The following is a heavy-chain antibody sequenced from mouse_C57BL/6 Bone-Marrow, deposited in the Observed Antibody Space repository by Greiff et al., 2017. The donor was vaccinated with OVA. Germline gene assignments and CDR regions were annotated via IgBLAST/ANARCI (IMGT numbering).Heavy chain of an antibody. V-gene: IGHV1-54*01. CDR2: INPGSGGT. J-gene: IGHJ4*01. Sequence: QVQLQQSGAELVRPGTSVKVSCKASGYAFTNYLIEWVKQRPGQGLEWIGVINPGSGGTNYNEKFKGKATLTADKSSSTAYMQLRSLTSEDSAVYCCARTITTVVATWDAMDDWGQGTSVTVSS. D-gene: IGHD1-1*01. CDR3: ARTITTVVATWDAMDD. CDR1: GYAFTNYL.